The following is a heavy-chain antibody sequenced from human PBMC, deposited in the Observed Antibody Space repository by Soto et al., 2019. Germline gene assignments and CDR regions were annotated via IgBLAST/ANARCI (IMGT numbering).Heavy chain of an antibody. D-gene: IGHD3-22*01. V-gene: IGHV4-59*08. CDR2: IYYSGST. CDR3: ASLAFHYYDSSGYPFDY. CDR1: GGSISSYY. Sequence: SDTLSLTCTVSGGSISSYYWSWIRQPPGKGLEWIGYIYYSGSTNYNPSLKSRVTISVDTSKNQFSLKLSSVTAADTAVYYCASLAFHYYDSSGYPFDYWGQGTLVTVSS. J-gene: IGHJ4*02.